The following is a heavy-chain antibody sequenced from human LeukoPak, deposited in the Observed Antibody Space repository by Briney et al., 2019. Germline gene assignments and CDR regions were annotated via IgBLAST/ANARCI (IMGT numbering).Heavy chain of an antibody. CDR1: GGSLSRSPYS. Sequence: PSETLSLTCTVSGGSLSRSPYSWGWLRQPPGKGLEWIGTFHSNGNTYYNPSLKSRVTISVDSSKNQLSLNLGSVTAADTAVYYCARLPTGYPNWVDPWGQGTLVTVSS. J-gene: IGHJ5*02. CDR3: ARLPTGYPNWVDP. CDR2: FHSNGNT. D-gene: IGHD3-16*02. V-gene: IGHV4-39*01.